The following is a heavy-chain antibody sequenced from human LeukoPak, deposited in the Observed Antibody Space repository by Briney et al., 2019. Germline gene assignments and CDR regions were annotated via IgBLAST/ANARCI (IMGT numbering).Heavy chain of an antibody. Sequence: PGGSLRLSCAASGFTFSSYGMHWVRQAPGKGLEWVSTISGGGGSTYYADSVKGRFTISRDNSKNTLFLQMSSLRADDTAVYYCAKKDVVVVPAIGCFDLWGRGTLVTVSS. CDR1: GFTFSSYG. D-gene: IGHD2-15*01. V-gene: IGHV3-23*01. CDR2: ISGGGGST. CDR3: AKKDVVVVPAIGCFDL. J-gene: IGHJ2*01.